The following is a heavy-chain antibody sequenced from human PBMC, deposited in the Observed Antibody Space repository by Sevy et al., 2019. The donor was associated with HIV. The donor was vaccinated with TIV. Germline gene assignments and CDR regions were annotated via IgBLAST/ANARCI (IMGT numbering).Heavy chain of an antibody. J-gene: IGHJ5*02. Sequence: GGSLRLSCAASGFPFSYYWMHWVRQAPGKGLEWVATINQDESTKFYVDSMKGRLTVSRDNAKNSLYLLMNSLRAEDTAIYYCVADYSAGWAFGSWGQGTLVTVSS. CDR2: INQDESTK. D-gene: IGHD6-19*01. CDR1: GFPFSYYW. CDR3: VADYSAGWAFGS. V-gene: IGHV3-7*03.